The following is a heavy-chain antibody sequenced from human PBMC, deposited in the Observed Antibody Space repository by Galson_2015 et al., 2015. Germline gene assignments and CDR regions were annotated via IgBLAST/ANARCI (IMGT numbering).Heavy chain of an antibody. CDR2: IKQDGSEK. Sequence: SLRLSCAASGFTFSSYWMSWVRQAPGKGLEWVANIKQDGSEKYYVDSVKGRFTISRDNAKNSLYLQMNSLRAEDTAVYYCARDPSVAMIDAFDIWGQGTMVTVSS. D-gene: IGHD3-22*01. CDR3: ARDPSVAMIDAFDI. V-gene: IGHV3-7*01. J-gene: IGHJ3*02. CDR1: GFTFSSYW.